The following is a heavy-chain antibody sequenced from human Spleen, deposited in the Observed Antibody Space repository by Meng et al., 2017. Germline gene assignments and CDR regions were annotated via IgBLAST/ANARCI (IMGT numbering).Heavy chain of an antibody. CDR2: ISYSGTT. Sequence: QAPPQQSGAGLLKPLETLSLTCAVYGGAFSDYYWSWIRQSPGKGLEWVGEISYSGTTSYKPSLKSRVTISIDTSKSQFSLKLTSVTAADTAIYYCARATYGFYPNFDPWGQGTLVTVSS. J-gene: IGHJ5*02. D-gene: IGHD2-8*01. CDR3: ARATYGFYPNFDP. CDR1: GGAFSDYY. V-gene: IGHV4-34*01.